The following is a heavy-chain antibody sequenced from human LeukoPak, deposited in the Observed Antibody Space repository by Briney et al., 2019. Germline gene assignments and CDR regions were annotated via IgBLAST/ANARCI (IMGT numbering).Heavy chain of an antibody. D-gene: IGHD3-10*01. CDR2: IYHSGST. Sequence: SETLSLTCTVSGYSISSGYYRGWIRQPPGKGLEWIGSIYHSGSTYYNPSLKSRVTISVDTSKNQFSLKLSSVTAADTAVYYCARGGRLLWFGESYYYGMDVWGQGTTVTVSS. J-gene: IGHJ6*02. V-gene: IGHV4-38-2*02. CDR1: GYSISSGYY. CDR3: ARGGRLLWFGESYYYGMDV.